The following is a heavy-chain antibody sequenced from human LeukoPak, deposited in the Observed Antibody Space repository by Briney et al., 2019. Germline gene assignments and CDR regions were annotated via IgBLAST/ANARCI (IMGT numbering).Heavy chain of an antibody. CDR3: ARSLYSSVPYWYFDL. D-gene: IGHD6-19*01. CDR1: GGSFSGYY. Sequence: SEALSLTCAVYGGSFSGYYWSWIRQPAGRELDWIGEINHCWSSNHNPSLKRGVTIPVDTSKKQFSLTLSYVTAADTAVYYCARSLYSSVPYWYFDLWGRGTLVTVSS. V-gene: IGHV4-34*01. J-gene: IGHJ2*01. CDR2: INHCWSS.